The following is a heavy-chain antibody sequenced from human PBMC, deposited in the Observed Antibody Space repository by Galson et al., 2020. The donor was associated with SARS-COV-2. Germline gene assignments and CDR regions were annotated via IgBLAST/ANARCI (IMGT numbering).Heavy chain of an antibody. D-gene: IGHD2-2*01. Sequence: GESLKISCKGSGYSFTSYWIGWVRQMPGKGLEWMGIIYPGDSDTRYSPSFQGQVTISADKSISTAYLQWSSLKASDTAMYYCASSTPYCSSTSCYPYYFDYWGQGTLVTVSS. CDR1: GYSFTSYW. V-gene: IGHV5-51*01. J-gene: IGHJ4*02. CDR3: ASSTPYCSSTSCYPYYFDY. CDR2: IYPGDSDT.